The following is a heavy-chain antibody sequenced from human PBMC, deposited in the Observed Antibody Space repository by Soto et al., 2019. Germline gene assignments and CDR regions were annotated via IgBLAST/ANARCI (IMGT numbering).Heavy chain of an antibody. V-gene: IGHV3-33*01. Sequence: VQLVESGGGVVQPGRSLRLSCAASGFTFSSYGMHWVRQAPGKGLERVAVIWYDGSNKYYADSVKGRFTISRDNSKNTLYLQMNSLRAEDTAVYYCAREGGPTIFGVSPASNFDYWGQGTLVTVSS. CDR2: IWYDGSNK. D-gene: IGHD3-3*01. CDR1: GFTFSSYG. J-gene: IGHJ4*02. CDR3: AREGGPTIFGVSPASNFDY.